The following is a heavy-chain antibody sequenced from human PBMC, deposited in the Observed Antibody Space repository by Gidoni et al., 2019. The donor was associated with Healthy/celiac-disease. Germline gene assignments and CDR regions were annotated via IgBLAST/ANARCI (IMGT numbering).Heavy chain of an antibody. D-gene: IGHD4-17*01. CDR1: GFTFSSYA. CDR3: AKDLERSANGDYDSAMGWYFDL. CDR2: IRGSGGST. V-gene: IGHV3-23*01. Sequence: EVQLLESGGGLVQPGGSLRLSCAASGFTFSSYAMSWVRQAPGKGLEWGSGIRGSGGSTYYADAVKGRFTISRDNSKNTLYLQMNSLRAEDTAVYYCAKDLERSANGDYDSAMGWYFDLWGRGTLVTVSS. J-gene: IGHJ2*01.